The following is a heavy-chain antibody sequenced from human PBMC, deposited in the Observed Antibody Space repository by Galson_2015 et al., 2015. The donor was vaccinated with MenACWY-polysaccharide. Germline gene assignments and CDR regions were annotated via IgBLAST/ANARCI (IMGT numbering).Heavy chain of an antibody. D-gene: IGHD1-26*01. CDR3: ARAGGRFPGNYYFDH. CDR1: GFTFSSYW. CDR2: INSDGTST. Sequence: SLRLSCAASGFTFSSYWMHWVRQAPGKGLVWVSRINSDGTSTSYADSVKGRFTISRDNAKNTLYLQMNSLRAEDTAVYYCARAGGRFPGNYYFDHWGQGTLVTVSS. V-gene: IGHV3-74*01. J-gene: IGHJ4*02.